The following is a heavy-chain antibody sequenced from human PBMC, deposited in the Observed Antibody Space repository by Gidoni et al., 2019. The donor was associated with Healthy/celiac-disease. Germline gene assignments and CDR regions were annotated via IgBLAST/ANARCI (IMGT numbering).Heavy chain of an antibody. D-gene: IGHD3-3*01. CDR2: IIPSCGTA. Sequence: QVQLVQSGAEVKKPGSSVKVSCKASGGTFSSYAISWVRQAPGQGLEWMGGIIPSCGTANYAQKFQGRVTITAEESTSTAYMELSSLRSEDTAVYYCARDHYDFWSGYYFGWFDPWGQGTLVTVSS. CDR3: ARDHYDFWSGYYFGWFDP. CDR1: GGTFSSYA. V-gene: IGHV1-69*01. J-gene: IGHJ5*02.